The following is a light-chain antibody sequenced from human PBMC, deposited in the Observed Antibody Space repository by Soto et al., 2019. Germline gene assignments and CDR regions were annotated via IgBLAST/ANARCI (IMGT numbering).Light chain of an antibody. V-gene: IGLV2-14*03. CDR3: QSYDSGLSGYVV. CDR1: DSDVGGYNY. J-gene: IGLJ2*01. CDR2: DVT. Sequence: QSALTQPASVSGSPGQSITISCTGTDSDVGGYNYVSWYQHHPGNAPKVMIYDVTYRPSGVSNRFSGSKSGNTASLTISGLQAEDEADYFCQSYDSGLSGYVVFGGGTKVTVL.